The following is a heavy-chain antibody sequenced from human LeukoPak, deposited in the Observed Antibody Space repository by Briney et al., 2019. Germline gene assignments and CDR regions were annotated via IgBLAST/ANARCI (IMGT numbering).Heavy chain of an antibody. CDR2: ISDSGGST. V-gene: IGHV3-23*01. J-gene: IGHJ5*02. D-gene: IGHD3-16*01. CDR3: AREITVGSPIP. CDR1: GFPFSSYA. Sequence: RTGGSLRLSCAASGFPFSSYAMSRVRQAPGEGLEWVSGISDSGGSTYYADSVKGRFTISRDNSKNTLYLQMNSLRAEDTAVYYCAREITVGSPIPWGQGTLVTVSS.